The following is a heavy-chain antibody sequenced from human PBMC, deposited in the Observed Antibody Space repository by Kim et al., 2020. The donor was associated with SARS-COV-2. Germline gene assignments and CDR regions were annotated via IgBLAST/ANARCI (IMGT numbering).Heavy chain of an antibody. CDR1: GYTFTSYG. V-gene: IGHV1-18*01. CDR2: ISAYNGNT. D-gene: IGHD3-22*01. J-gene: IGHJ5*02. Sequence: ASVKVSCKASGYTFTSYGISWVRRAPGQGLEWMGWISAYNGNTNYAQKLQGRVTMTTDTSTSTAYMELRSLRSDDTAVYYCARYRGIVVVITTSLGWFDPWGQGTLVTVSS. CDR3: ARYRGIVVVITTSLGWFDP.